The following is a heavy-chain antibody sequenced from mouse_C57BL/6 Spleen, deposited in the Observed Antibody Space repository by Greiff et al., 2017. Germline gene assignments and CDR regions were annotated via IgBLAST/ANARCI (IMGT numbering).Heavy chain of an antibody. CDR2: IDPSDSYT. V-gene: IGHV1-59*01. D-gene: IGHD1-1*01. CDR1: GYTFTSYW. J-gene: IGHJ2*01. CDR3: ARREVDYFDY. Sequence: VQLQQPGAELVRPGTSVKLSCKASGYTFTSYWMHWVKQRPGQGLEWIGVIDPSDSYTNYNQKFKGKATLTVDTSSSTAYMQLSSLTSEDSAVYYCARREVDYFDYWGQGTTRTVSS.